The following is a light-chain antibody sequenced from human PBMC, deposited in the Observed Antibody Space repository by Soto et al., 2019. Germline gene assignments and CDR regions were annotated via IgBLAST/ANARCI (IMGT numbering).Light chain of an antibody. J-gene: IGLJ2*01. CDR1: SSDIGRYNL. CDR2: DVT. Sequence: QSALAQPASVSGSPGQSITISCTGTSSDIGRYNLVSWYQQYPGEAPKLVIYDVTKRPSGVPDRFSGSKSGNTASLTISGLQAEDEADYHCCSYAGTYTLVFGGGTKLTVL. V-gene: IGLV2-11*01. CDR3: CSYAGTYTLV.